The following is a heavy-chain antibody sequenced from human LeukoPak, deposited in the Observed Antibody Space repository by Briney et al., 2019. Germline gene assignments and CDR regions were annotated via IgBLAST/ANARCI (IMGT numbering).Heavy chain of an antibody. CDR3: ARHAPYSSFNYFDY. Sequence: GESLKISCKGSGYSLTSYWIGWVRQMPGKGLEWMGIIYPGYSDTRHRPPCQGQVTISAEKSISTAYLQWRSLKASDTAMYYCARHAPYSSFNYFDYWGEGTLVTVSS. CDR1: GYSLTSYW. CDR2: IYPGYSDT. V-gene: IGHV5-51*01. D-gene: IGHD6-19*01. J-gene: IGHJ4*02.